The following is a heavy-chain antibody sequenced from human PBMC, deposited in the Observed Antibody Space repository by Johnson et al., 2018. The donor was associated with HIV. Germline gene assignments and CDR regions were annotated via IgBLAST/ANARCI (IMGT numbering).Heavy chain of an antibody. CDR1: DFTFSSYG. CDR2: IKEDGTEK. J-gene: IGHJ3*02. D-gene: IGHD3-3*01. V-gene: IGHV3-7*01. CDR3: ARDRRQFLEWLSDGFDI. Sequence: EQLVESGGGVVQPGGSLRLSCAASDFTFSSYGMHWVRQAPGKGLEWVASIKEDGTEKYYVDSVKGRFTISRDNAKNSLYLQMNSLRVEDTAVYHCARDRRQFLEWLSDGFDIWGQGTMVTVSS.